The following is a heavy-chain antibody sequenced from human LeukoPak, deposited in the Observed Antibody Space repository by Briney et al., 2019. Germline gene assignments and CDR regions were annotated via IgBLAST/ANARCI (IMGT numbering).Heavy chain of an antibody. CDR3: ARDPLRYLRVGHYDY. Sequence: GGSLRLSCAASGFTFSNSAMNWVRQVPGKGLEWVSSIDYDSSHIYYAASVRGRFTISRDNARNSVYLQMNSPRVEDTAVYYCARDPLRYLRVGHYDYWGQGTLVVVSS. CDR1: GFTFSNSA. CDR2: IDYDSSHI. D-gene: IGHD3-9*01. V-gene: IGHV3-21*01. J-gene: IGHJ4*02.